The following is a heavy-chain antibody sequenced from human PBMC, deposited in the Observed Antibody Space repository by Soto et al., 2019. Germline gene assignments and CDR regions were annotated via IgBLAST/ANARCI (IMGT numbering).Heavy chain of an antibody. CDR3: AKADGEQWLLPQRES. D-gene: IGHD6-19*01. J-gene: IGHJ5*02. Sequence: GGSLRLSCGASGFTFRSSAMGWVRQAPGKGLEWVSGISCCGGTTSYADSVRGRFIISRDDSQNTLYLQMNSLRGEDTARYYCAKADGEQWLLPQRESWGPGDLVTVSS. V-gene: IGHV3-23*01. CDR2: ISCCGGTT. CDR1: GFTFRSSA.